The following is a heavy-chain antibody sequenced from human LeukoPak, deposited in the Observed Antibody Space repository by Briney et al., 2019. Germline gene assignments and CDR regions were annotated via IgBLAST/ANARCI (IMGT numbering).Heavy chain of an antibody. V-gene: IGHV1-46*04. D-gene: IGHD6-13*01. CDR3: ARAYSSSWYGGVYYFDY. J-gene: IGHJ4*02. Sequence: ASVRLSCTASGYTFTSYYMHWVRQAPGQGLEWMGIINPSGGSTSYAQKLQGRVTMTRDKSTSTVYMELSSLRAEDTAVYYCARAYSSSWYGGVYYFDYWGQGTLVTVSS. CDR1: GYTFTSYY. CDR2: INPSGGST.